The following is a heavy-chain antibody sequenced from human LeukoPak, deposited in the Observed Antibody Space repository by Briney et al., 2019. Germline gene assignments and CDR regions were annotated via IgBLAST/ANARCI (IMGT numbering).Heavy chain of an antibody. Sequence: GESLKISCKGAGDSSTSYGVGWVRQMPGKGLEGMGRIYPVDSDARYSPSFQGQGTIPADKSISTAYLQWSSLKASDTAMYYCARQDEPSGSYSLFFRPRSDDAFDIWGQGTMVTVSS. CDR3: ARQDEPSGSYSLFFRPRSDDAFDI. D-gene: IGHD1-26*01. CDR2: IYPVDSDA. V-gene: IGHV5-51*01. CDR1: GDSSTSYG. J-gene: IGHJ3*02.